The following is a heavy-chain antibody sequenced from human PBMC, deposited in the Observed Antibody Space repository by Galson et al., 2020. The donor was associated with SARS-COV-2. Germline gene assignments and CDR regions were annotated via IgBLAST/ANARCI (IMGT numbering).Heavy chain of an antibody. CDR3: ARAEVQGEIIAVWVDP. CDR2: IYYSRST. Sequence: SETLSLTCNVSGGSISTGGYYWSWIRQHPGRRLEWIGYIYYSRSTYYNPSLKSRFTISVDTPKNQFSLKLSSVTAADTAVYYWARAEVQGEIIAVWVDPGGKGTLVIVSS. J-gene: IGHJ5*02. CDR1: GGSISTGGYY. D-gene: IGHD3-10*01. V-gene: IGHV4-31*03.